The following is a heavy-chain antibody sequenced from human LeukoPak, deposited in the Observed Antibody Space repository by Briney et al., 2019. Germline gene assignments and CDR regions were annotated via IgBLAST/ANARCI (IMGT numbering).Heavy chain of an antibody. J-gene: IGHJ6*02. CDR2: IYSGGST. Sequence: PGGSLRLSCAASGFTVSSNYMSWVRQAPGKGLEWVSVIYSGGSTYYADSVKGRFTISRDNSKNTLYLQMNSLRAEDTAVYYCARAEGEFRVFYYYYGMDVWGQGTTVTVSS. V-gene: IGHV3-66*01. CDR3: ARAEGEFRVFYYYYGMDV. D-gene: IGHD3-10*01. CDR1: GFTVSSNY.